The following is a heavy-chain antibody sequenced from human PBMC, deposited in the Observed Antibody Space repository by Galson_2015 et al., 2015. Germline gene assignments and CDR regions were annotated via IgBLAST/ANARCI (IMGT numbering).Heavy chain of an antibody. J-gene: IGHJ5*02. D-gene: IGHD4-17*01. CDR1: GGSISSSSYY. Sequence: LVKPSATLSLTCSVYGGSISSSSYYWGWIRQPPGKGLEWLGRVPYSGGTYYIPPLKRRVTISVETSKHQFARKLSSLTAADTAVYYCARHCRDYGDYETAYNWFDPWGQGTLVTVSS. CDR3: ARHCRDYGDYETAYNWFDP. CDR2: VPYSGGT. V-gene: IGHV4-39*01.